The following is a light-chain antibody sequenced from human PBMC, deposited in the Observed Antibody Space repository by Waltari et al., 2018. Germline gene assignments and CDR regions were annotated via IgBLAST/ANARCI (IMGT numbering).Light chain of an antibody. CDR1: SSNIGINT. CDR2: RAN. J-gene: IGLJ3*02. Sequence: QSVLTQPPSASGTPGQRVTISCSGSSSNIGINTVNWYQQLPGTAPKALIYRANQRPSGVRDRFPGSKSGTSASLAIDGLQSEDEGDYHCAVWDDSLSGWMFGGGTTLTVL. CDR3: AVWDDSLSGWM. V-gene: IGLV1-44*01.